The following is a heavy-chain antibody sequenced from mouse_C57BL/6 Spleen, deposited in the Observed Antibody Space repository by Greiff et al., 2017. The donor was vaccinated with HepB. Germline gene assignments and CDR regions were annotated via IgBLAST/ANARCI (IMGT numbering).Heavy chain of an antibody. CDR2: INPSSGYT. CDR1: GYTFTSYT. V-gene: IGHV1-4*01. Sequence: QVQLQQSGAELARPGASVKMSCKASGYTFTSYTMHWVKQRPGQGLEWIGYINPSSGYTKYNQKFKDKATLTADKSSSTAYMQLSSLTSEDSAVYYCARGPFITTVVAPYYAMDYWGQGTSVTVSS. CDR3: ARGPFITTVVAPYYAMDY. D-gene: IGHD1-1*01. J-gene: IGHJ4*01.